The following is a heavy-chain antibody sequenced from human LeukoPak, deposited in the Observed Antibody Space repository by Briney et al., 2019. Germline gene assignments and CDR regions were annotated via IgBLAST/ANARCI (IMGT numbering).Heavy chain of an antibody. Sequence: PSETLSLTCTVSGGSISSGGYYWSWIRQHPGKGLEWIGYIYYSGSTYYNPSLKSRVTISVDTSKNQFSLKLSSVTAADTAVYYCARGIGTVMYYYYYYGMDVWGQGTTVTVSS. J-gene: IGHJ6*02. D-gene: IGHD4-17*01. CDR2: IYYSGST. CDR3: ARGIGTVMYYYYYYGMDV. CDR1: GGSISSGGYY. V-gene: IGHV4-31*03.